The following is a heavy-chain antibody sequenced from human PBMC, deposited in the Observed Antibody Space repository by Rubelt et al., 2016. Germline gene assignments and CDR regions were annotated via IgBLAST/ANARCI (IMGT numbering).Heavy chain of an antibody. CDR2: ISSSSSTI. V-gene: IGHV3-48*04. CDR3: ARYKCSGGSCYATFDC. Sequence: GGLVQPGGSLRLSCAASGFTFSSYAMNWVRQAPGKGMEWVSYISSSSSTIYYADSVKGRFAISRDNAKNSLYLQMNSLRAEDTAVYYCARYKCSGGSCYATFDCWGQGTLVTVSS. CDR1: GFTFSSYA. J-gene: IGHJ4*02. D-gene: IGHD2-15*01.